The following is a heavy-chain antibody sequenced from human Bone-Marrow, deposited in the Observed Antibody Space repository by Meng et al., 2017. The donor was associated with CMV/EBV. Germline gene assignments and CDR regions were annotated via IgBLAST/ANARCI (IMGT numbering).Heavy chain of an antibody. CDR2: IIPILGIA. Sequence: SVKVSCKASGGTFSSYTISWVRQAPGQGLEWMGRIIPILGIANYAQKFQGRVTITADKSTSTAYMELSSLISEDTAVYYCARDCSGGSCNSPHWGQGTLVTVSS. D-gene: IGHD2-15*01. J-gene: IGHJ4*02. V-gene: IGHV1-69*04. CDR3: ARDCSGGSCNSPH. CDR1: GGTFSSYT.